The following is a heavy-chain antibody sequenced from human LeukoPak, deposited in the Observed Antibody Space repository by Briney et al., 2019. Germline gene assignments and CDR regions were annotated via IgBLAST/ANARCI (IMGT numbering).Heavy chain of an antibody. V-gene: IGHV3-11*01. CDR1: GLTFNDYY. CDR3: ATDGAGFDS. J-gene: IGHJ5*02. CDR2: INIGGTNT. Sequence: PGGSLRLSCAASGLTFNDYYMSWIRQAPGKGVEWLSYINIGGTNTHYADSVKGRFTISRDNAKKSLYLEMNNLRGEDTGVYYCATDGAGFDSWGQGVLVTVSS.